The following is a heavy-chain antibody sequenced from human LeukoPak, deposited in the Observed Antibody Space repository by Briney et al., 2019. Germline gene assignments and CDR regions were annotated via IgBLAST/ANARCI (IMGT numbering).Heavy chain of an antibody. D-gene: IGHD3-10*01. CDR3: ARDPRGSGTPIWNWFDP. CDR2: IKQDGTEK. CDR1: GFTFSSFW. Sequence: GGSLRLSCAASGFTFSSFWMNWVRQAPGKGLEWVANIKQDGTEKHYVDSVKGRFTISRDNGKDSLYLQMNSLRAEDTAVYYCARDPRGSGTPIWNWFDPWGQGILVTVSS. V-gene: IGHV3-7*01. J-gene: IGHJ5*02.